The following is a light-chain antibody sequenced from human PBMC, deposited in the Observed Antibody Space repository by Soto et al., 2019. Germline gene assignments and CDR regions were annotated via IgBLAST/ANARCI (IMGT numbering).Light chain of an antibody. CDR1: QSVSSSY. CDR2: GAS. J-gene: IGKJ4*01. CDR3: QQFGTSPT. V-gene: IGKV3-20*01. Sequence: IVLTQSPGTLSLSPGERATLSCRASQSVSSSYLAWYQQKPGQAPRLLIYGASNRATGIPDRFSGSGSGTDFTLTISRVEPEDFAVYYCQQFGTSPTFGGGTKVDIK.